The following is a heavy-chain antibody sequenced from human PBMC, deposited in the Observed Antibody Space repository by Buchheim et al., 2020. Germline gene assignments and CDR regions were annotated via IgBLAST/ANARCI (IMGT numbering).Heavy chain of an antibody. Sequence: QVQLVESGGGVVQPGRSLRLSCAASGFTFSSYGMHWVRQAPGKGLEWVAVISYDGSNAYYADSVKGRFTISRDNYKNKLYLQMNSLRAEDTAVFYYAKTNYDESSGYSDYWGQGTL. CDR1: GFTFSSYG. CDR3: AKTNYDESSGYSDY. CDR2: ISYDGSNA. V-gene: IGHV3-30*18. D-gene: IGHD3-22*01. J-gene: IGHJ4*02.